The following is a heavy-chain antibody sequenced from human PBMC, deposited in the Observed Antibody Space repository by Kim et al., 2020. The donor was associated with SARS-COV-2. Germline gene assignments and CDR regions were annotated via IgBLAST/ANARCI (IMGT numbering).Heavy chain of an antibody. CDR3: AKDRLQLWPTYMDV. D-gene: IGHD5-18*01. CDR1: GLTFSSYA. Sequence: GGSLRLSCAASGLTFSSYAMSWVRQAPGKGLEWVSAIIGSGGSTYYADSVKGRFTISRDNSKNTLYLQMNSLRAEDTAVYYCAKDRLQLWPTYMDVWGQGTTVTVSS. J-gene: IGHJ6*02. CDR2: IIGSGGST. V-gene: IGHV3-23*01.